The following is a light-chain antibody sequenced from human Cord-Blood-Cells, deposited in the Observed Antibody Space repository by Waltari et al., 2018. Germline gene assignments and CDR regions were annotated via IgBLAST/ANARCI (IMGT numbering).Light chain of an antibody. CDR3: QQSYSTPRT. CDR2: AAS. CDR1: QSISSY. V-gene: IGKV1-39*01. J-gene: IGKJ1*01. Sequence: DIQMTKSPSSLSASVGARVTITCRASQSISSYLTWYKQKPGKAPKLLIYAASSLQSGVPSRFSSSGSGTDFTLTISSLQPEDFATYYCQQSYSTPRTFGQGTKVEIK.